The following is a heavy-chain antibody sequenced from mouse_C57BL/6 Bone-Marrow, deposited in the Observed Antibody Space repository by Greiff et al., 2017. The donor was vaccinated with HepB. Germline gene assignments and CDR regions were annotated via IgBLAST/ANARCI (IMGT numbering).Heavy chain of an antibody. CDR3: ARGGYSHYFDY. Sequence: VQLQQPGAELVKPGASVKLSCKASGYTFTSYWMHWVKQRPGRGLEWIGRIAPNSGGTKYNEKFKSKATLTVDKPSSTAYMQLSSLTSEDAAVYYCARGGYSHYFDYWGQGTTLTVSS. CDR2: IAPNSGGT. D-gene: IGHD2-3*01. V-gene: IGHV1-72*01. J-gene: IGHJ2*01. CDR1: GYTFTSYW.